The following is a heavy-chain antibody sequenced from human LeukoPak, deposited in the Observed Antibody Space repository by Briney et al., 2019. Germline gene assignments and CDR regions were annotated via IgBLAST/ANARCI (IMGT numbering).Heavy chain of an antibody. CDR1: GFTFSNYG. CDR2: IGTAGDT. D-gene: IGHD6-19*01. Sequence: GRSLRLSCAASGFTFSNYGMHWVRQATGKGLEWVSAIGTAGDTYYPGSVKGRFTISRENAKNSLYLQMNSLGAGDTAVYYCARGIESGWYSYYYYYGMDVWGQGTTVTVSS. CDR3: ARGIESGWYSYYYYYGMDV. J-gene: IGHJ6*02. V-gene: IGHV3-13*04.